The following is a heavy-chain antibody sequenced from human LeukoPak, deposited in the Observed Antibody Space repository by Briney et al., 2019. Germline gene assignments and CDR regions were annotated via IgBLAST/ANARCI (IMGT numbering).Heavy chain of an antibody. J-gene: IGHJ4*02. CDR1: GFTFSTYW. CDR2: ISGSGGST. V-gene: IGHV3-23*01. Sequence: GGSLRLSCAASGFTFSTYWMSWVRQAPGKGLEWVSAISGSGGSTYYADSVKGRFTISRDNSKNTLYLQMNSLRAEDTAVYYCAKASNYYGSGGHYFDYWGQGTLVTVSS. CDR3: AKASNYYGSGGHYFDY. D-gene: IGHD3-10*01.